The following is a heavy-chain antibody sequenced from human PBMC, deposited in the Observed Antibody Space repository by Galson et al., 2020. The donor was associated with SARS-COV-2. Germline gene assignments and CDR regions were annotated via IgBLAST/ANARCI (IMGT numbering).Heavy chain of an antibody. V-gene: IGHV4-39*01. CDR2: IYYSRTT. J-gene: IGHJ5*02. CDR1: GGTIRGSNHY. D-gene: IGHD3-10*01. CDR3: ERHSSGSFWSGSQWFDP. Sequence: ETSETLSLTCIVSGGTIRGSNHYWGWIRQPPGKAREWIGSIYYSRTTYDKSSLDRRVTISVDTSKNQFSLRLRSVTAADTDVYYCERHSSGSFWSGSQWFDPWGQGPLGTVSS.